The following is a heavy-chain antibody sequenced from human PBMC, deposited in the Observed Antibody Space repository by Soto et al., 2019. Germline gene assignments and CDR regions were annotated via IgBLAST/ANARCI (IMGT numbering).Heavy chain of an antibody. J-gene: IGHJ5*02. CDR2: ISYDGSNK. CDR3: ARDRGGHDFWIGYPTGWFDP. D-gene: IGHD3-3*01. V-gene: IGHV3-30-3*01. CDR1: GFTFSSYV. Sequence: ESGGGVVQPGRSLRLSCADSGFTFSSYVMHWVRQAPGKGLEWVAVISYDGSNKYYADSVKGRFTISRDNSKNTLYLQMNSLRAEDTAVYYCARDRGGHDFWIGYPTGWFDPWGQGTLVTVSS.